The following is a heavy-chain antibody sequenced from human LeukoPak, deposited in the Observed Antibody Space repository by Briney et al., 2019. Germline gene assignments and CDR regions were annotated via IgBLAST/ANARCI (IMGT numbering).Heavy chain of an antibody. CDR3: ARESVSGHRGFDY. J-gene: IGHJ4*02. CDR1: GFTFSSYS. V-gene: IGHV3-48*01. D-gene: IGHD1-26*01. Sequence: GGSLRLSCAVSGFTFSSYSMNWVRQAPGKGLEWISYISSGSRTIYYGDSVKGRFTVSRDNAKNSLYLQMRGLRAEDTAVYYCARESVSGHRGFDYWGKGTLVTVSS. CDR2: ISSGSRTI.